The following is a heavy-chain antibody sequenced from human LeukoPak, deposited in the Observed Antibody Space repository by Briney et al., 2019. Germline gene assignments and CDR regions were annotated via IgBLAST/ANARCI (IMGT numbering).Heavy chain of an antibody. Sequence: GESLKISCKASGYSFTNYWIGWVRQMPGKGLEWMGIIYPGDSDTRYSPSFQGQVTISADKSISTTYLQWGSLKASDTAMYYCARYGSGSYYNRPPWYFDYWGQGTLVTVSS. V-gene: IGHV5-51*01. CDR2: IYPGDSDT. D-gene: IGHD3-10*01. J-gene: IGHJ4*02. CDR3: ARYGSGSYYNRPPWYFDY. CDR1: GYSFTNYW.